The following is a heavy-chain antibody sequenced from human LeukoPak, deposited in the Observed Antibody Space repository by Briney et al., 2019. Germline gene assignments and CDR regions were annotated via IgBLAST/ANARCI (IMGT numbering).Heavy chain of an antibody. J-gene: IGHJ4*02. D-gene: IGHD1-7*01. CDR2: MNGEGTTI. CDR1: GLTFRTTW. CDR3: ATARNFRSEY. V-gene: IGHV3-74*01. Sequence: GGSLRLSCATSGLTFRTTWMHWVRQAPGKGLMWVSRMNGEGTTIDYADSVKGRFTVSRDYAKNTLFLQMNNLRTEDTALYFCATARNFRSEYWGQGSLVIVSA.